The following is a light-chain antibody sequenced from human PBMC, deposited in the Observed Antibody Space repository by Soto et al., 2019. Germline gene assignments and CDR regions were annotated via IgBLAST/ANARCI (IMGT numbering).Light chain of an antibody. Sequence: QSALTQPASVSGSPGQSITISCTGTSSDVGGYNSVSWYRQYPGKAPKLIIFDVTDRPSGISPRFSGSKSGNTASLTISGLQAEDEAVFYCTSYTSSSTTVFGTGTKLTVL. J-gene: IGLJ1*01. V-gene: IGLV2-14*01. CDR1: SSDVGGYNS. CDR2: DVT. CDR3: TSYTSSSTTV.